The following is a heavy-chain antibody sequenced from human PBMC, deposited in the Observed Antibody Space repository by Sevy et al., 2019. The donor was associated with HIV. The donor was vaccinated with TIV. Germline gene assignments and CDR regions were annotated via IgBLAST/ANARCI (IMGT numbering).Heavy chain of an antibody. D-gene: IGHD7-27*01. CDR2: INAGNGDT. CDR3: TRDMNWGEHHYYYGMDV. V-gene: IGHV1-3*01. J-gene: IGHJ6*02. Sequence: ASVKVSCKASGYTFTNYAMHWVRQAPGQRLEWMGWINAGNGDTKYSQNLQGRVTITRDTSASTAYMELSSLRSEDTGVYYCTRDMNWGEHHYYYGMDVWGQGTTVTVSS. CDR1: GYTFTNYA.